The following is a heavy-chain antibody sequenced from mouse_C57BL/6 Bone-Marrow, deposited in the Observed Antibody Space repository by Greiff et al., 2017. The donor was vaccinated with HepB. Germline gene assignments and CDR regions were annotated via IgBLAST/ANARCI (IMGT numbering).Heavy chain of an antibody. CDR2: ISNGGGSN. V-gene: IGHV5-12*01. Sequence: EVQVVESGGGLVQPGGSLKLSCAASGFTFSDYYMYWVRQTPEKRLEWVAYISNGGGSNYYPDTVKGRFTISRDNAKNTLYLQMRRLKSEDTAMYYSARVSYRGYYAMDYWGQGTSVTVSS. J-gene: IGHJ4*01. CDR1: GFTFSDYY. D-gene: IGHD2-12*01. CDR3: ARVSYRGYYAMDY.